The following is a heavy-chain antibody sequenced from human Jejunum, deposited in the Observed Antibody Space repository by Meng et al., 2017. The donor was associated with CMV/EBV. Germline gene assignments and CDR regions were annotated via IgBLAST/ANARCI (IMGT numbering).Heavy chain of an antibody. D-gene: IGHD3-22*01. CDR3: TTRHYYDSSDYYFFPSHDY. J-gene: IGHJ4*02. Sequence: NAWMNWVRQAPGKGLEWVGRSKSKTDGGTTGYAAPVKGRFTISRDDSKNTLYLQMNSLKTEDTALYYCTTRHYYDSSDYYFFPSHDYWGQGTLVTVSS. V-gene: IGHV3-15*01. CDR2: SKSKTDGGTT. CDR1: NAW.